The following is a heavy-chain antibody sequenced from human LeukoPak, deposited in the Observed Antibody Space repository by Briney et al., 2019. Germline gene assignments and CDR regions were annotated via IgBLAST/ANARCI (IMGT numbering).Heavy chain of an antibody. V-gene: IGHV1-18*01. J-gene: IGHJ4*02. Sequence: ASVKVSRKASGYTFTSYGISWVRQAPGQGLEWMGWISAYNGNTNYAQKLQGRVTMTTDTSTSTAYMELRSLRSDDTAVYYCARDLSRITMVRGVIRGLYGYWGQGTLVTVSS. CDR1: GYTFTSYG. D-gene: IGHD3-10*01. CDR2: ISAYNGNT. CDR3: ARDLSRITMVRGVIRGLYGY.